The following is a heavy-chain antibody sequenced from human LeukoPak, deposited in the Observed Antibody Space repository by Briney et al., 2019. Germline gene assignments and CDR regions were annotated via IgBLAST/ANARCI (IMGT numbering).Heavy chain of an antibody. CDR3: AREVRASFDY. V-gene: IGHV3-30-3*01. CDR1: GFTFSSYA. J-gene: IGHJ4*02. CDR2: ISYDGSNK. Sequence: GRSLRLSCAASGFTFSSYAMHWVRQAPGKGLEWVAVISYDGSNKYYADSVKGRFTISRDNSKNTLYLQMNSLRAEDTAMYYCAREVRASFDYWGQGTLVTVSS. D-gene: IGHD2-2*01.